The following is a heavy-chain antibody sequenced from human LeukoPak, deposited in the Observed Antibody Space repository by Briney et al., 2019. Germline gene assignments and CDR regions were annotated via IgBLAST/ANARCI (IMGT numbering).Heavy chain of an antibody. V-gene: IGHV3-30*02. J-gene: IGHJ4*02. CDR2: IRYDGSNK. CDR3: AKDKQGLLWFGECFDY. CDR1: GFTFSSYG. D-gene: IGHD3-10*01. Sequence: GGSLRLSCAASGFTFSSYGMHWVRQAPGKGLEWVAFIRYDGSNKYYADSVKGRFTISRDNSKNTLYLQMNSLRAEDTAVYYCAKDKQGLLWFGECFDYWGQGTLVTVSS.